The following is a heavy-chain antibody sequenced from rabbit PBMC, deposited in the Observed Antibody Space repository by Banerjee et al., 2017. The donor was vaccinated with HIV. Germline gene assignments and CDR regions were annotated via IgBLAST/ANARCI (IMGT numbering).Heavy chain of an antibody. D-gene: IGHD6-1*01. J-gene: IGHJ4*01. Sequence: QEQLEESGGDLVKPEGSLTLTCTASGFSFSNKYVMCWVRQAPGKGLEWIACINTSSGNPGYASWAKGRFSISKPSSTTVTLQMTSLIAADTATYFCARDGTAYAGYGYAGFNLWGQGTLVTVS. CDR2: INTSSGNP. CDR3: ARDGTAYAGYGYAGFNL. CDR1: GFSFSNKYV. V-gene: IGHV1S45*01.